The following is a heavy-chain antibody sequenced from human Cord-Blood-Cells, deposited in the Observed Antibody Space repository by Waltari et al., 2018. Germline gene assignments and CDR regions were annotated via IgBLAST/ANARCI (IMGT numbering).Heavy chain of an antibody. V-gene: IGHV4-34*01. CDR2: IKHSGST. J-gene: IGHJ5*02. D-gene: IGHD4-4*01. Sequence: QVQLQQWGAGPLKPSEPLSLTCAADGGSFSGSYWSWIRPPPGKGLEGIGEIKHSGSTNYNPSLKSGVTISVDTSKNQFSLKLSSVTAADTAVYYCARVSNYWFDPWGQGTLVTVSS. CDR3: ARVSNYWFDP. CDR1: GGSFSGSY.